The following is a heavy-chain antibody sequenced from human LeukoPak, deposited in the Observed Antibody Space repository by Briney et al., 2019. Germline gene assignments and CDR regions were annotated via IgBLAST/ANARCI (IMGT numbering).Heavy chain of an antibody. Sequence: GASVKVSCKASGYTFTSYFMHWVRQTPGQGLEWMGIINRSGGSTSYAQKFQGRVTMTRDTSTSTVYMELDSLTSDDTAVYFCARDPDGSGSYPIDYWGQGTLVTVSS. CDR3: ARDPDGSGSYPIDY. J-gene: IGHJ4*02. CDR1: GYTFTSYF. D-gene: IGHD3-22*01. V-gene: IGHV1-46*01. CDR2: INRSGGST.